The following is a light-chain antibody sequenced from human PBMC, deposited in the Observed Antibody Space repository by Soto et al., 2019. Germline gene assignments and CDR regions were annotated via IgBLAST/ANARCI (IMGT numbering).Light chain of an antibody. V-gene: IGLV1-44*01. Sequence: QSVLTQPPSASGTPGQRVTISGSGSSSNIGSNTVNWYQQLPGTAPKLLIYNNNQRPSGVPDRFSGSKSGPSASLAISGLQSEDEADYYCAAWDDSLNGLVFGTGTKLTVL. J-gene: IGLJ1*01. CDR3: AAWDDSLNGLV. CDR2: NNN. CDR1: SSNIGSNT.